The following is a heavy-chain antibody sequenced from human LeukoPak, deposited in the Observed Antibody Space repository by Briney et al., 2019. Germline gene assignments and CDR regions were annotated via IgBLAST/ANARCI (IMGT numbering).Heavy chain of an antibody. V-gene: IGHV1-2*02. D-gene: IGHD2-15*01. J-gene: IGHJ1*01. CDR2: INPNGGGT. CDR1: GYTFTGQY. CDR3: AKSMSGGLGFFQS. Sequence: GASVKVSCKTSGYTFTGQYLHWVRQAPGQGLEWMGWINPNGGGTNYAQNFQGRVTMTRDTSISTTYMELRSLRSDETAVYYCAKSMSGGLGFFQSWGQGTLVTVSS.